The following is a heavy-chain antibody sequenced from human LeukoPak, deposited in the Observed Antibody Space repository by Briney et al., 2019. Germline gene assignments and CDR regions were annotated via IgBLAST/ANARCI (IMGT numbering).Heavy chain of an antibody. CDR1: GGSISSSSYY. D-gene: IGHD6-19*01. J-gene: IGHJ3*02. CDR2: MSYSGNA. CDR3: ARFYRSSIPVTGRGAVDI. Sequence: SETLSLTCTVSGGSISSSSYYWGWIRQPPGKGLEWIGSMSYSGNAYYNPSLKSRVTVSVDTSKNQFSLNLSSVTAADTAVYYCARFYRSSIPVTGRGAVDIWGQGTMVTVSS. V-gene: IGHV4-39*01.